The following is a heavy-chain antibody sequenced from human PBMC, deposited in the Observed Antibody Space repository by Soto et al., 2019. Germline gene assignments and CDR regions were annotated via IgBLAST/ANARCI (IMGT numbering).Heavy chain of an antibody. J-gene: IGHJ4*02. CDR1: GGSISSSNW. CDR2: IHHSGST. D-gene: IGHD6-13*01. CDR3: ARYGIAATGT. Sequence: QVQLQESGPGLVKPSGTLALTCAVSGGSISSSNWWSWVRQPPGKGLEWSGEIHHSGSTNYNPSLKRRVTISVDKSKTQFSMKMSSVTAADTAVYYCARYGIAATGTWGQGNLVTVSS. V-gene: IGHV4-4*02.